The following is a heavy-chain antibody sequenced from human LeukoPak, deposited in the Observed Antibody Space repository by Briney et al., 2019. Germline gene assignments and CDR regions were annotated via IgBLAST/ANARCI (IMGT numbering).Heavy chain of an antibody. CDR1: GFTFSSYA. CDR2: ISNSDSST. Sequence: PGGSLRLSCEASGFTFSSYAMSWVRQAPGKGLEWVSTISNSDSSTYYADSVKGRFTISRDNPKNTLYLQMNSLAAEDTAMYYCAKATGTLGNWGQGTLVTVSS. CDR3: AKATGTLGN. V-gene: IGHV3-23*01. J-gene: IGHJ4*02. D-gene: IGHD1-1*01.